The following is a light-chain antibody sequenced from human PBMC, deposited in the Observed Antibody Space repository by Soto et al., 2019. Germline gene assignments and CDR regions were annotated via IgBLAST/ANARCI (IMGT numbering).Light chain of an antibody. CDR2: GAS. Sequence: IQMAHSPSSVCASFGDGVTVPCRASQGISAWLAWYQQKPGKAPKLLIYGASSLQSGVPSRFSGSGSGTEFTLTISNLQPDDFATYYCQQYNTYTWTFGQGTQV. CDR3: QQYNTYTWT. J-gene: IGKJ1*01. V-gene: IGKV1D-12*01. CDR1: QGISAW.